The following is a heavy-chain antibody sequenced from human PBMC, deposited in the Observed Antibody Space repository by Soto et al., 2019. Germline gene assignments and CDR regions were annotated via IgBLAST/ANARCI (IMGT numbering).Heavy chain of an antibody. CDR2: IDPSDSYT. Sequence: GESLKISCKGSGYSFTSYWISWVRQMPGKGLEWMGRIDPSDSYTNYSPSFQGHVTISADKSISTAYLQWSSLKASDTAMYYCARKPDSSGHPHYYYYYGMDVWGQGTTVPVSS. D-gene: IGHD3-22*01. J-gene: IGHJ6*02. V-gene: IGHV5-10-1*01. CDR1: GYSFTSYW. CDR3: ARKPDSSGHPHYYYYYGMDV.